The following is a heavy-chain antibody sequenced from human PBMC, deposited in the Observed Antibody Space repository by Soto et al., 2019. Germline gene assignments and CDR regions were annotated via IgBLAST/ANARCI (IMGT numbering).Heavy chain of an antibody. Sequence: SVKVSCKASGGTFSSYAISLVRQAPGQGLEWMGGIIPIFGTANYAQTFQGRVTITADESTSTAYMELGSLRSEDTAVYYCARHDIVVVPAAMAAYYYYGMDVWGQGTTVTVSS. V-gene: IGHV1-69*13. D-gene: IGHD2-2*01. CDR3: ARHDIVVVPAAMAAYYYYGMDV. CDR1: GGTFSSYA. J-gene: IGHJ6*02. CDR2: IIPIFGTA.